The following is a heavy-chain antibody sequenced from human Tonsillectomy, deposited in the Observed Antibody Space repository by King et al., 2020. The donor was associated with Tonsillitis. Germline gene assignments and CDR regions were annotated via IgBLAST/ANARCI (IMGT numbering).Heavy chain of an antibody. D-gene: IGHD5-18*01. CDR1: GFSFGESP. V-gene: IGHV3-49*04. CDR3: TRGRGYSYGYEGINDY. CDR2: IRSKAYGGTT. J-gene: IGHJ4*02. Sequence: VQLVESGGGLVQPGRSLRLSCTASGFSFGESPMNWVRQAPGKGLEWVGFIRSKAYGGTTEYAASVKGRFTISRDDSKSIAYLQMNSLKTEDTAVYYCTRGRGYSYGYEGINDYWGQGTLVTVSS.